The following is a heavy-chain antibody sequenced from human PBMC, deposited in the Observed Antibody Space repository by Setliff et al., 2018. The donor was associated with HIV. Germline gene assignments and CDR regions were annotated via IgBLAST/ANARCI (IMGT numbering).Heavy chain of an antibody. V-gene: IGHV4-61*09. J-gene: IGHJ6*03. CDR1: GGSISSGGYY. D-gene: IGHD6-13*01. CDR2: IYTSGST. Sequence: SETLSLTCNVSGGSISSGGYYWSWIRQPAGKGLEWIGHIYTSGSTNYNPSLKSRVTISIDTSKNQFSLKLSSVTAADTAVYYCARDRGGATAGGYYYMDVWGKGTTVTVSS. CDR3: ARDRGGATAGGYYYMDV.